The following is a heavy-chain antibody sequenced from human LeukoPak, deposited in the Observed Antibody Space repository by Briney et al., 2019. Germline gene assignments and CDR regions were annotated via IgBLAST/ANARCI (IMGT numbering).Heavy chain of an antibody. CDR2: ISGSGGNT. D-gene: IGHD6-13*01. CDR1: GFTVSSNY. CDR3: AKLGIHDAWSFYFDY. J-gene: IGHJ4*02. V-gene: IGHV3-23*01. Sequence: GGSLRLSCAASGFTVSSNYMSWVRQAPGKGLEWVSAISGSGGNTYYADSVKGRFTISRDNSKNTLYLQMNSLRAEDTAVYYCAKLGIHDAWSFYFDYWGQGTLVTVSS.